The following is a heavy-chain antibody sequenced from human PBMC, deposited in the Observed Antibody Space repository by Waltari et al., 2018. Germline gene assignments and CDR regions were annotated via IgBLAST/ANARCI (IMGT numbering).Heavy chain of an antibody. CDR1: GCTFSKSG. J-gene: IGHJ4*02. CDR2: ITDTGGST. Sequence: EVQLLESGGGLVQPGGSLRLSCGAAGCTFSKSGMTWVRQTPGKGLDWVATITDTGGSTFYADSVKGRFAISRDNSKNTLYLQMSSLRAGDTAVYYCATSFRGKFDFWGQGTLVTVSS. V-gene: IGHV3-23*01. CDR3: ATSFRGKFDF. D-gene: IGHD3-16*01.